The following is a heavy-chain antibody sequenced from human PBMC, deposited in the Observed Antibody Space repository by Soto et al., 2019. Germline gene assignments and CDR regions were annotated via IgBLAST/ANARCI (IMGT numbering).Heavy chain of an antibody. D-gene: IGHD2-8*01. CDR1: GGTFSSYA. J-gene: IGHJ6*02. CDR2: IIPIFRTA. CDR3: AGVETQRYYGGMDV. Sequence: QVQLVQSGAEVKKPGSSVKVSCKASGGTFSSYAISWVRQAPGQGLEWMGGIIPIFRTADYAQKFEGRVTITADEPTSTAYMELRSLRYEDTAVYYCAGVETQRYYGGMDVWGQGPTVTVSS. V-gene: IGHV1-69*12.